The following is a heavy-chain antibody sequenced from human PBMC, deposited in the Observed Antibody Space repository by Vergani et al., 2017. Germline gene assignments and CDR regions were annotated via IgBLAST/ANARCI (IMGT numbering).Heavy chain of an antibody. CDR3: ARRDSSSPALDY. J-gene: IGHJ4*02. Sequence: EVQLLESGGGLVQPGGSLRLSCAASGFTFSTYDMPWVRQATGKGLEWVSAIGTAGDTYYPGSVKGRFTISRENAKNSLYLQMNGLRAGDTAVYYCARRDSSSPALDYWGQGTLVTVSS. V-gene: IGHV3-13*01. CDR1: GFTFSTYD. CDR2: IGTAGDT. D-gene: IGHD6-6*01.